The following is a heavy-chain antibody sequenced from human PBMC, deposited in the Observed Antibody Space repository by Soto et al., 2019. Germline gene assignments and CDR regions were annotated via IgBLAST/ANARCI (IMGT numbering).Heavy chain of an antibody. CDR3: VRGQRFSDSFDP. D-gene: IGHD3-3*01. V-gene: IGHV4-4*07. CDR2: IYSSGGT. Sequence: PSETLSLTCTVSGGAISGYYWTWVRQPAGKGLEWIGRIYSSGGTKYNPSLKSRVDMSLDMSKNQFSLWLSSVTAADTAVYYCVRGQRFSDSFDPWGQGTLVTVSS. CDR1: GGAISGYY. J-gene: IGHJ5*02.